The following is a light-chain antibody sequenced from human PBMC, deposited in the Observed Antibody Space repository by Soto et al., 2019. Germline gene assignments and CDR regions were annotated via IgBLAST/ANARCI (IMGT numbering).Light chain of an antibody. CDR1: ERINTY. J-gene: IGKJ4*01. CDR3: QQANSPPLT. V-gene: IGKV1-12*01. Sequence: DIQMTQSPSSVSASVGDRVTITCRASERINTYLAWYQQQPGKAPKLLIYAASSLQSGVPSRFSGSGSGTEFTLTISNLQPEDCATYYCQQANSPPLTFGGGTKVDIK. CDR2: AAS.